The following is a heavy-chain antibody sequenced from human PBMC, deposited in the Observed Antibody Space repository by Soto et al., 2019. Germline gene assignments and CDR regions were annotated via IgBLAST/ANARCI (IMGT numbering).Heavy chain of an antibody. CDR2: ISGSGGTI. CDR3: AKGFIVVVTAIRPDDNFDV. Sequence: GGSLRLACASSGFTFNTYAMNWVRQAPGKGLEWVASISGSGGTINYADSVKGRFTTSRDTSKNTLYLQMNSLSAEDTAVYYCAKGFIVVVTAIRPDDNFDVWGQGTMVTVSS. CDR1: GFTFNTYA. J-gene: IGHJ3*01. D-gene: IGHD2-21*02. V-gene: IGHV3-23*01.